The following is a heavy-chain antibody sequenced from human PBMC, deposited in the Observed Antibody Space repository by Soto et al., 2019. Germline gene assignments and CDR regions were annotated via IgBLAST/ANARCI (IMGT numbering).Heavy chain of an antibody. CDR2: INSDGSST. Sequence: PGGSLRLSCAASGFTFSSYWMHWVRQAPGKGLVWVSRINSDGSSTSYADSVKGRFTISRDNAKNTLYLQMNSLRAEDTAVYYCARSPWDYDFWSGFYYGMDVWGQGTTVTVSS. J-gene: IGHJ6*02. D-gene: IGHD3-3*01. V-gene: IGHV3-74*01. CDR3: ARSPWDYDFWSGFYYGMDV. CDR1: GFTFSSYW.